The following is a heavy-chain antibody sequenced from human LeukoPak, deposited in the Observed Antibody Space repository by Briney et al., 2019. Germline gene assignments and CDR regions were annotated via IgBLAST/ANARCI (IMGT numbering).Heavy chain of an antibody. D-gene: IGHD5-24*01. J-gene: IGHJ4*02. V-gene: IGHV4-39*01. CDR3: ARHRSRDGYPYYFDY. Sequence: PSETLSLTCIVSGGSISSSSYYWGWIRQPPGKGLEWIGSIYYSGSTYYNPSLKSRVTISVDTSKNQFSLKLSSVTAADTAVYYCARHRSRDGYPYYFDYWGQGTLVTVSS. CDR2: IYYSGST. CDR1: GGSISSSSYY.